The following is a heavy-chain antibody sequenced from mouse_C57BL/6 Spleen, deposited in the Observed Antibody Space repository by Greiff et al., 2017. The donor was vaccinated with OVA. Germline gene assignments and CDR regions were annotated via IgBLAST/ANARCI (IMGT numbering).Heavy chain of an antibody. V-gene: IGHV1-53*01. CDR3: ARLGYYYGSSSAWFAY. Sequence: VQLQQPGTELVKPGASVKLSCKASGYTFTSYWMHWVKQRPGQGLEWIGNINPSNGGTNYNEKFKSKATLTVDKSSSTAYMQLSSLTSEDSAVYYCARLGYYYGSSSAWFAYWGQGTLVTVSA. CDR2: INPSNGGT. D-gene: IGHD1-1*01. J-gene: IGHJ3*01. CDR1: GYTFTSYW.